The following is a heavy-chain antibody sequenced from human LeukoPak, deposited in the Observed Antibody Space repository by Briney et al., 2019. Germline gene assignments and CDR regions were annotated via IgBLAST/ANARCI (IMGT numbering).Heavy chain of an antibody. CDR1: GFNLDDYA. V-gene: IGHV3-9*01. D-gene: IGHD5-18*01. CDR3: ARVAGGYSYGYYLDY. J-gene: IGHJ4*02. Sequence: PGRSLRLSCAASGFNLDDYAMHWVRQAPGKGLEWVSGVSWNSASIGYADSVKGRFTISRDNAKNSLYLQMNSLRAEDTAVYYCARVAGGYSYGYYLDYWGQGTLVTVSS. CDR2: VSWNSASI.